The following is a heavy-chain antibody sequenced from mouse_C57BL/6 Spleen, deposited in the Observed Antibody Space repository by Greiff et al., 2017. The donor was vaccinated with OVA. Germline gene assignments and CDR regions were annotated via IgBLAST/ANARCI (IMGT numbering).Heavy chain of an antibody. D-gene: IGHD4-1*01. J-gene: IGHJ3*01. CDR3: ARGGRTGVWFAY. CDR1: GFTFSDYG. CDR2: ISSGSSTI. Sequence: VQLKQSGGGLVKPGGSLKLSCAASGFTFSDYGMHWVRQAPEKGLEWVAYISSGSSTIYYADTVKGRFTISRDNAKNTLFLQMTSLRSEDTAMYYCARGGRTGVWFAYWGQGTLVTVSA. V-gene: IGHV5-17*01.